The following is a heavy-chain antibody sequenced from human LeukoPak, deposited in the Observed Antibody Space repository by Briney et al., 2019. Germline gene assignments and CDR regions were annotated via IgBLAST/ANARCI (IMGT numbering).Heavy chain of an antibody. V-gene: IGHV4-61*01. CDR1: GGSISSSRYY. D-gene: IGHD1-26*01. CDR3: ARGGLRQWELRTLAFDI. CDR2: IYYSGST. J-gene: IGHJ3*02. Sequence: PSETLSLICTVSGGSISSSRYYWSWIRQPPGKGLEWIGYIYYSGSTNYNPSLKSRVTISVDTSKNQFSLKLSSVTAADTAVYYCARGGLRQWELRTLAFDIWGQGTMVTVSS.